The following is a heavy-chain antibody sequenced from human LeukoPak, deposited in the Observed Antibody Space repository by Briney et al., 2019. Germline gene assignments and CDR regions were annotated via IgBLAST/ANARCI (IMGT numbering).Heavy chain of an antibody. D-gene: IGHD3-3*01. CDR2: IKQDGSEK. CDR3: ARDGYYDFWSGYPSFDP. J-gene: IGHJ5*02. CDR1: GFTFSSYW. V-gene: IGHV3-7*01. Sequence: SGGSLRLSCAASGFTFSSYWMSWVRQAPGKGLEWVANIKQDGSEKYYVDSVKGRFTISRDNAKNSLYLQMNSLRAEDTAVYYCARDGYYDFWSGYPSFDPWGQGTLVTVSS.